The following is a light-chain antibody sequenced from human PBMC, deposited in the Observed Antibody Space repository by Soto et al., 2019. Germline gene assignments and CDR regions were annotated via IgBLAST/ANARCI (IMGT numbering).Light chain of an antibody. J-gene: IGKJ1*01. CDR3: QQYNSYSWT. Sequence: AIQMTRSPSSLSASVGDRVTITCRASQDIRNDLGWYQQEPGKAPKLLIYDASSLESGVPSRFSGSGSGTELTLTISSLQPDDFATYYCQQYNSYSWTFGQGTKVDIK. CDR1: QDIRND. V-gene: IGKV1-13*02. CDR2: DAS.